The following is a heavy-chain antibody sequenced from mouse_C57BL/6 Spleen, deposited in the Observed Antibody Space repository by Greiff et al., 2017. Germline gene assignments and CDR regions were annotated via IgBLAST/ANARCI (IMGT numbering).Heavy chain of an antibody. Sequence: EVKVVESEGGLVQPGSSMKLSCTASGFTFSDYYMAWVRQVPEKGLEWVANINYDGSSTYYLDSLKSRFIISRDNAKNILYLQMSSLKSEDTATYYCAREVYDYDWYFDYWGQGTTLTVSS. CDR1: GFTFSDYY. CDR3: AREVYDYDWYFDY. J-gene: IGHJ2*01. V-gene: IGHV5-16*01. D-gene: IGHD2-4*01. CDR2: INYDGSST.